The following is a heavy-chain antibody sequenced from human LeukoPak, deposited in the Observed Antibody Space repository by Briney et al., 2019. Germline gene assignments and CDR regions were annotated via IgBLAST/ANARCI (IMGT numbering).Heavy chain of an antibody. J-gene: IGHJ4*02. CDR1: GFTFDDYG. CDR2: IRYDGSNK. Sequence: GGSLRLSCAASGFTFDDYGMSWVRQAPGKGLEWVAFIRYDGSNKYYADSVKGRFTISRDNSKNTLYLQMNSLRAEDTAVYYCANDFGVTHYWGQGTLVTVSS. V-gene: IGHV3-30*02. D-gene: IGHD3-3*01. CDR3: ANDFGVTHY.